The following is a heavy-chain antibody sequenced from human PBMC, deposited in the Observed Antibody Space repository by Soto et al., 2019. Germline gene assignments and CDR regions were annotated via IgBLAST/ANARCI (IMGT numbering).Heavy chain of an antibody. CDR1: GGSISSYY. Sequence: SETLSLTCTVSGGSISSYYWSWIRQPAGKGLEWIGRTYTSGSTNYNPSLKSRVTMSVHTSKNQFSLKLSSVTAAATAGYYGSRFVGEQKLVREGGGADRREGTGVSWAYISLWDTQLHPLPQESSRQVSRHVQDRFRPEAGLCAGRGRGR. CDR3: SRFVGEQKLVREGGGADRREGTGVSWAYISLWDTQLHPLPQESSRQVSRHVQDRFRPEAGLCAGRG. J-gene: IGHJ2*01. D-gene: IGHD6-13*01. CDR2: TYTSGST. V-gene: IGHV4-4*07.